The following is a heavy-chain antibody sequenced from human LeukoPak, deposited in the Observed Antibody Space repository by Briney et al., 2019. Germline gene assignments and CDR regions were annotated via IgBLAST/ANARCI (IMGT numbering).Heavy chain of an antibody. V-gene: IGHV4-38-2*02. CDR2: IYHSGST. CDR3: ASTPFYYYYYMDV. D-gene: IGHD2-15*01. J-gene: IGHJ6*03. Sequence: SETLSLTCTVSGYSISSGYYWGWIRQPPGKGLEWIGSIYHSGSTYYNPSLKSRVTISVDTSKNQFSLKLSSVTAADTAVYYCASTPFYYYYYMDVWGKGTTVTVSS. CDR1: GYSISSGYY.